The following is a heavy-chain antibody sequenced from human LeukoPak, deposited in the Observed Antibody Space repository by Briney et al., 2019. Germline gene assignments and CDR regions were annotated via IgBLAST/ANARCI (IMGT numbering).Heavy chain of an antibody. CDR3: ARGALRYSDY. Sequence: GGSLRLSCAASGFTFSSYTMNWVRQAPGEGLEWVSSISSSSSAIYYAASVKGRLTISRDNAKNSLYLQMNSLRDEDTAVYYCARGALRYSDYWGQGTLVTVSS. CDR2: ISSSSSAI. J-gene: IGHJ4*02. CDR1: GFTFSSYT. V-gene: IGHV3-48*02. D-gene: IGHD3-9*01.